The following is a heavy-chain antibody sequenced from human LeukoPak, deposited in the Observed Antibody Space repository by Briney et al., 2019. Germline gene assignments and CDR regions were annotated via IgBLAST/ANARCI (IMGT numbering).Heavy chain of an antibody. CDR1: GGSFSGYY. CDR2: INHSGST. J-gene: IGHJ4*02. D-gene: IGHD4-17*01. Sequence: PSETLSLTCAVYGGSFSGYYWSWTRQPPGKGLEWIGEINHSGSTNYNPSLKSRVTISVDTSKNQFSLKLSSVTAADTAVYYCARGHHDYGDYRTIDYWGQGTLVTVSS. V-gene: IGHV4-34*01. CDR3: ARGHHDYGDYRTIDY.